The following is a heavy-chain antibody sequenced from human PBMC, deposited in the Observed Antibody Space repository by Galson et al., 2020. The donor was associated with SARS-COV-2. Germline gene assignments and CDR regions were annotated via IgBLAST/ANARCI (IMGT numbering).Heavy chain of an antibody. D-gene: IGHD3-9*01. V-gene: IGHV3-7*01. J-gene: IGHJ4*02. CDR2: LKQDGSEK. CDR3: AYTYYDVLTGYGVNF. Sequence: GESLKISCAASGFTFSSYWMTWVRQAPGKGLEWVANLKQDGSEKYYVDSVKGRFTISRDNAQQSLYLQMNSLRVEDTAVYYCAYTYYDVLTGYGVNFWGQGTLVTVSS. CDR1: GFTFSSYW.